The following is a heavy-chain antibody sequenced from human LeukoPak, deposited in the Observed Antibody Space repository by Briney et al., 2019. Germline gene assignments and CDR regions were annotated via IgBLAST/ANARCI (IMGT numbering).Heavy chain of an antibody. CDR2: IVGSGSTT. CDR1: GFTFSSYW. CDR3: AKEDSSSWGFDY. Sequence: GGSLRLSCAASGFTFSSYWMHWVRQAPGKGLVWVSAIVGSGSTTHYADSVKGRFTISRDNSKNTLYLQMNSLRAEDTAVYYCAKEDSSSWGFDYWGQGTLVTVSS. D-gene: IGHD6-13*01. V-gene: IGHV3-NL1*01. J-gene: IGHJ4*02.